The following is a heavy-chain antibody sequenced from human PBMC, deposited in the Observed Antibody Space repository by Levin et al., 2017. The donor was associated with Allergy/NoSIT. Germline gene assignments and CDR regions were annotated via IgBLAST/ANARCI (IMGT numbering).Heavy chain of an antibody. CDR1: GFTFSSYA. Sequence: GGSLRLSCAASGFTFSSYAMHWVRQAPGKGLEWVAVISYDGSNKYYADSVKGRFTISRDNSKNTLYLQMNSLRAEDTAVYYCARGRDDYYDSSGYSSGYFDYWGQGTLVTVSS. D-gene: IGHD3-22*01. CDR3: ARGRDDYYDSSGYSSGYFDY. V-gene: IGHV3-30-3*01. J-gene: IGHJ4*02. CDR2: ISYDGSNK.